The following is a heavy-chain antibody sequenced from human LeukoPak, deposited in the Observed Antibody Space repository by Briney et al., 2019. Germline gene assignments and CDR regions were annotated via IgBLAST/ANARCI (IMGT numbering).Heavy chain of an antibody. D-gene: IGHD3-9*01. CDR1: GFTFSSYE. CDR2: LSSSASTI. CDR3: AKCARVDWLPIDY. V-gene: IGHV3-48*03. J-gene: IGHJ4*02. Sequence: GGSLRLSCAASGFTFSSYEMNWVRQAPGKGLEWVSYLSSSASTISYADSVKGRFTISRDNAKNSLYLQMNSLRAEDTAVYYCAKCARVDWLPIDYWGQGTLVTVSS.